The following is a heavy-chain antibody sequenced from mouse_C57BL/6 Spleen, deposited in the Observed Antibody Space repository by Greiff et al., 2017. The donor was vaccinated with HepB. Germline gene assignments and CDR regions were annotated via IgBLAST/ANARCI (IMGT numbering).Heavy chain of an antibody. D-gene: IGHD1-1*01. CDR3: ARPYYGSSLYYFDY. Sequence: VQRVESGAELARPGASVKMSCKASGYTFTSYTMHWVKQRPGQGLEWIGYVNPSSGYTKYNQKFKDKATLTADKSSSTAYMQLSSLTSEDSAVYYCARPYYGSSLYYFDYWGQGTTLTVSS. CDR2: VNPSSGYT. V-gene: IGHV1-4*01. CDR1: GYTFTSYT. J-gene: IGHJ2*01.